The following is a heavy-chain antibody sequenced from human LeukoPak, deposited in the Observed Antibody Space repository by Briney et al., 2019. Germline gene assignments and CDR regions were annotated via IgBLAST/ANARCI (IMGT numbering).Heavy chain of an antibody. J-gene: IGHJ4*02. V-gene: IGHV3-30-3*01. D-gene: IGHD4-23*01. CDR3: ARGRGGDY. CDR2: ISYDGSNK. Sequence: GGSLRLSCAASGFTFSSYAMHWVRQAPGKGLEWVAVISYDGSNKYCADSVKGRFTISRDNSKNTLYLQMNSLRAEDTAVYYCARGRGGDYWGQGTLVTVSS. CDR1: GFTFSSYA.